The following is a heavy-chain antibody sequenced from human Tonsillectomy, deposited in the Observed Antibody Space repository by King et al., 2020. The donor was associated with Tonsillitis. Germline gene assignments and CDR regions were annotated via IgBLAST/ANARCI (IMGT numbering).Heavy chain of an antibody. D-gene: IGHD3-16*01. CDR3: AREAGWDDHGIMADDYYYMDV. V-gene: IGHV3-7*03. CDR2: IKLDGSEK. CDR1: GFTFSSYW. J-gene: IGHJ6*03. Sequence: EVQLVESGGTLVQPGGSLRLSCAGYGFTFSSYWMSWVRQAPGKGLEWVANIKLDGSEKYYADSVKGRFTISRDNAKNSLYLQMSSLRAEDTAVYFCAREAGWDDHGIMADDYYYMDVWGKGTTVTVSS.